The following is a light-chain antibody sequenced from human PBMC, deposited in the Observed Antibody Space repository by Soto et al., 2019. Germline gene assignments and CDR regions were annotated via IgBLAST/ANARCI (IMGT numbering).Light chain of an antibody. Sequence: DVVMNQSPLSLPVTLGQSASISCRSRPSPLYRDGDTELTWFQQRPGQPPRLLIDKISNRDSVVPERFSGGWSGTDFTLTSSMVEAEDVVIYYCMQGTHSPYTFGHGTKLEIK. V-gene: IGKV2-30*01. J-gene: IGKJ2*01. CDR3: MQGTHSPYT. CDR1: PSPLYRDGDTE. CDR2: KIS.